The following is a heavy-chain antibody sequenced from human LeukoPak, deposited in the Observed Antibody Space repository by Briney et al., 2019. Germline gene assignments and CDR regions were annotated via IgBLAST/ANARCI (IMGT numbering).Heavy chain of an antibody. CDR2: IWYDGSNK. D-gene: IGHD2-15*01. V-gene: IGHV3-33*01. CDR3: ARDSPVRGRAYGMDV. Sequence: PGGSLRLSCAASGFTFSSYGMHWVRQAPGKGLEWVAVIWYDGSNKYYADSVKGRFTISRDNSKNTLYLQMNSLRAEDTAVYYCARDSPVRGRAYGMDVWGQGTTVTVSS. CDR1: GFTFSSYG. J-gene: IGHJ6*02.